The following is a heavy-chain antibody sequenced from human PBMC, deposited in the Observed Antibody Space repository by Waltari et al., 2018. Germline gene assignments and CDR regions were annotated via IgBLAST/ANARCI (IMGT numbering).Heavy chain of an antibody. CDR1: GFTVSSNY. V-gene: IGHV3-53*02. D-gene: IGHD3-22*01. Sequence: EVQLVETGGGLIQPGGSLRLSCAASGFTVSSNYMSWVRQAPGKGLEWVSVIYSGGSTYYADSVKGRFTISRDNSKNTLYLKMNSLRAEDTAVYYCARSYYDSSVDYWGQGTLVTVSS. CDR2: IYSGGST. J-gene: IGHJ4*02. CDR3: ARSYYDSSVDY.